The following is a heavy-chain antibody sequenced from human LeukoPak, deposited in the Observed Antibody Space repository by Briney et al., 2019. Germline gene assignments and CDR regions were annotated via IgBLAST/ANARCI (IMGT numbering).Heavy chain of an antibody. V-gene: IGHV4-39*07. CDR3: ARGTSSGLFDY. D-gene: IGHD3-22*01. J-gene: IGHJ4*02. CDR2: INHSGST. CDR1: GGSISSGGYY. Sequence: PSETLSLTCTVSGGSISSGGYYWSWIRQPPGKGLEWIGEINHSGSTNYNPSLKSRVTISVDTSKNQFSLKLSSVTAADTAVYYCARGTSSGLFDYWGQGTLVTVSS.